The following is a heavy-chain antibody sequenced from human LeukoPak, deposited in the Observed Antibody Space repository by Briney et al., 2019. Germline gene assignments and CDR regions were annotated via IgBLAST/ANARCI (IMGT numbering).Heavy chain of an antibody. V-gene: IGHV3-7*01. CDR3: XXXXXXXXXXXXXXNTEYYFDY. CDR2: IKQDGSEK. CDR1: GFTFSSYW. Sequence: GGSLRLSCAASGFTFSSYWMSWVRQAPGKGLEWVANIKQDGSEKYYVDSVKGRFTISRDNAKNSLYLQMNRLRAEDTAVYYCXXXXXXXXXXXXXXNTEYYFDYWGQGTLVTVSS. J-gene: IGHJ4*02.